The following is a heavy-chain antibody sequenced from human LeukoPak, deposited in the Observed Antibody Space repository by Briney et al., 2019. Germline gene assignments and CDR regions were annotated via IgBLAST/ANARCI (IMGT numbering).Heavy chain of an antibody. CDR3: ARRISPRRDYYYYMDV. Sequence: PSETLSLTCTVSGGSISSSSYYWGWIRQPPGKGLEWIGEINHSGSANYNPSLKSRVTISVDTSKNQFSLKLSSVTAADTAVYYCARRISPRRDYYYYMDVWGKGTSVTVSS. CDR2: INHSGSA. J-gene: IGHJ6*03. CDR1: GGSISSSSYY. V-gene: IGHV4-39*07. D-gene: IGHD6-6*01.